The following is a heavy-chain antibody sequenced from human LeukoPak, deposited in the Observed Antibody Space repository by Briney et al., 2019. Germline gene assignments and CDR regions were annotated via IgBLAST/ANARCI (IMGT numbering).Heavy chain of an antibody. V-gene: IGHV3-11*06. CDR1: GFTFSIFA. J-gene: IGHJ4*02. CDR2: ISTSSYT. Sequence: GGSLRLSCAASGFTFSIFAMSWIRQAPGKGLEWVSYISTSSYTNYADSLEGRFTISRDNAKNSLYLQMNSLRAEDTAVYYCARGAEPPRGYSGMRFDYWGQGTLVTVSS. D-gene: IGHD5-12*01. CDR3: ARGAEPPRGYSGMRFDY.